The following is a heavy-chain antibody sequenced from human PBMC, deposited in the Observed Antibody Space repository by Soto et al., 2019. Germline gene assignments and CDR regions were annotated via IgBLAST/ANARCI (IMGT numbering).Heavy chain of an antibody. V-gene: IGHV3-7*01. Sequence: EVQLVESGGGLVQPGGSLRLSCAASGFTFSNYWMNWVRQAPGKGLEWVASIKHNGTETYYMDSVKGRFTISRDNGKNSLYLQMDSLRAEDMAIYYCARNRGWETFDYWGQGTLVTVSS. CDR1: GFTFSNYW. J-gene: IGHJ4*02. CDR3: ARNRGWETFDY. D-gene: IGHD6-19*01. CDR2: IKHNGTET.